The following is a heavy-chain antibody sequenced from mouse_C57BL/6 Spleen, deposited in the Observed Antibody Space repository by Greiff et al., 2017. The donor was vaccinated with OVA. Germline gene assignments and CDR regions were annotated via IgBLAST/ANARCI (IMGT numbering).Heavy chain of an antibody. Sequence: VQLVESGAELAKPGASVKLSCKASGYTFTSYWMHWVKQRPGQGLEWIGYINPSSGYTKYNQKFKDKATLTADKSSSTAYMQLSSLTYEDSAVYYCARRYDYDQAWFAYWGQGTLVTVSA. J-gene: IGHJ3*01. CDR3: ARRYDYDQAWFAY. V-gene: IGHV1-7*01. CDR2: INPSSGYT. D-gene: IGHD2-4*01. CDR1: GYTFTSYW.